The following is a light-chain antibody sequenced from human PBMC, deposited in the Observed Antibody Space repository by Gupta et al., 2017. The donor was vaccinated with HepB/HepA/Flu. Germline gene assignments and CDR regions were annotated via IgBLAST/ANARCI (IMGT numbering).Light chain of an antibody. J-gene: IGKJ1*01. CDR2: ASS. V-gene: IGKV1-39*01. Sequence: DIQMTQSPSSLSASVGDRVTITCRTSQSIDTYLNWYQQKPGKAPRLLIYASSSLQSGVPSRFSGSGSGTDFTLTISSLQPEDFAAYYCQQSDRTPWTFGQGTKVEIK. CDR1: QSIDTY. CDR3: QQSDRTPWT.